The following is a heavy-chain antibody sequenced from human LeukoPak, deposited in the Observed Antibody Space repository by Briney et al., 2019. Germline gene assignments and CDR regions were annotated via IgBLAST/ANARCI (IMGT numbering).Heavy chain of an antibody. D-gene: IGHD2-2*01. V-gene: IGHV4-61*01. J-gene: IGHJ6*03. CDR2: IYYRRST. CDR3: ARVVPAARVPYYYYYMDV. Sequence: SETLSLTCTVSGGSISSSSYYWSWIRQPPGKGLEWIGYIYYRRSTNYNPSLKSRVTISVDTSKNQFSLKLSSVTAADTAVYYCARVVPAARVPYYYYYMDVWGKGTTVTISS. CDR1: GGSISSSSYY.